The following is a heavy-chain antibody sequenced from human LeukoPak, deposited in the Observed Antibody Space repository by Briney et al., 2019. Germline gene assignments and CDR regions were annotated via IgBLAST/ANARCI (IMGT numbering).Heavy chain of an antibody. J-gene: IGHJ2*01. CDR2: IYHSGST. CDR1: GGSISSGGYY. CDR3: ARGDVTADWYFDL. V-gene: IGHV4-30-2*01. Sequence: PSETLSLTCTVSGGSISSGGYYWSWIRQPPGKGLEWIWYIYHSGSTYYNPSLKSRVTISVDRSKNQFSLKLSSVTAADTAVYYCARGDVTADWYFDLWGRGTLVTVSS. D-gene: IGHD2-21*02.